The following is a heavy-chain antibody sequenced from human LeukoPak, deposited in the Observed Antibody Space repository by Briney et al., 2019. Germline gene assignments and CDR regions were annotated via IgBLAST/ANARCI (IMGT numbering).Heavy chain of an antibody. CDR2: INHSGST. CDR3: AREGSSYDILTGYGRGAPLDAFDI. CDR1: GGSFSGYY. J-gene: IGHJ3*02. D-gene: IGHD3-9*01. V-gene: IGHV4-34*01. Sequence: SETLSLTCAVYGGSFSGYYWSWIRQPPGKGLEWIGEINHSGSTNYNPSLKSRVTISVDTSKNQFSLKLSSVTAADTAVYYCAREGSSYDILTGYGRGAPLDAFDIWGQGTMVTVSS.